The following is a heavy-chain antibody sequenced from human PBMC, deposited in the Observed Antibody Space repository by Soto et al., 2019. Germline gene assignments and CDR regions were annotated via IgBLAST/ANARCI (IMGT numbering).Heavy chain of an antibody. V-gene: IGHV3-23*01. Sequence: GGSLRLSCAASGFTFSSYAMSWVRQAPGKGLEWVSAISGSGGSTYYADSVKGRFTISRDNYKNTLYLQKNSLRAEDTAVYCCEKKIDRAGGCYSVAFDIWGQGTMVTVSS. CDR3: EKKIDRAGGCYSVAFDI. D-gene: IGHD1-26*01. CDR1: GFTFSSYA. J-gene: IGHJ3*02. CDR2: ISGSGGST.